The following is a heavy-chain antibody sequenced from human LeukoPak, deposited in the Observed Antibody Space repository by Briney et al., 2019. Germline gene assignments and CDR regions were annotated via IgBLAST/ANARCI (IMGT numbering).Heavy chain of an antibody. J-gene: IGHJ5*02. CDR3: ARDPGVAAASNWFDL. CDR1: GYTFTSYY. CDR2: INPSGGST. V-gene: IGHV1-46*01. D-gene: IGHD6-13*01. Sequence: ASVKVSCEASGYTFTSYYMHWVRQAPGQGLEWMGIINPSGGSTYYAQKFQGRVTMTRDMSTSTVYMELSSLRSEDTAVYYCARDPGVAAASNWFDLWGQGTLVTVSS.